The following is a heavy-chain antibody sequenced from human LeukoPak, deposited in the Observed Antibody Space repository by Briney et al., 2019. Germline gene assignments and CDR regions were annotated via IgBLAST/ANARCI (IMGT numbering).Heavy chain of an antibody. CDR2: IHGDGDNI. Sequence: AGGSLRLSCAASGFPFSSYAMYWVRQAPGKGLVWVARIHGDGDNISYADSVRGRFTISRDNAKDTLYLHMNSLRPEDTAVYYCARAQVGAPTDLWGQGTQVTVSS. CDR3: ARAQVGAPTDL. D-gene: IGHD1-26*01. V-gene: IGHV3-74*01. CDR1: GFPFSSYA. J-gene: IGHJ5*02.